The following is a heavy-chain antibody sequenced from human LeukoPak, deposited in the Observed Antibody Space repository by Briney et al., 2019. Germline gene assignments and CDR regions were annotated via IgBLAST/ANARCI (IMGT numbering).Heavy chain of an antibody. D-gene: IGHD3-10*02. CDR1: GFTFSSYK. Sequence: GGSLRLSCAASGFTFSSYKTNWFRKAPGKGLEWVSYISSSGSTIYYADSVKGRFTISRDNAKNSLYLQMNSLRAEDTAVYYCAELGITMIGGVWGKGTTVTISS. V-gene: IGHV3-48*03. J-gene: IGHJ6*04. CDR2: ISSSGSTI. CDR3: AELGITMIGGV.